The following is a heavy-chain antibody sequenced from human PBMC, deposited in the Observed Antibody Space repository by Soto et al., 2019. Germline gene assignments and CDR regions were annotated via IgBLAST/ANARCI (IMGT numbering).Heavy chain of an antibody. CDR2: ISAYNGNT. J-gene: IGHJ3*02. CDR3: ASSYDSSGYYPGVGAFDI. CDR1: GYTSTSNG. V-gene: IGHV1-18*01. D-gene: IGHD3-22*01. Sequence: GASVKVSCTASGYTSTSNGSRWVRQAPRQGLEWMGWISAYNGNTNYAQKLQGRVTMTTDTSTSTAYMELRSLRSDDTAVYYCASSYDSSGYYPGVGAFDIWGQGTMVTVSS.